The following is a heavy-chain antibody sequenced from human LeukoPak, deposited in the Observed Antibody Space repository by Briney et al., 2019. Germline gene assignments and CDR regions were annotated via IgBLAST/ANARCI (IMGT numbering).Heavy chain of an antibody. Sequence: SETLSLTCTVSGGSISSSSYYWGWIRQPPGKGLEWIGSIYYSGSTYYNPSLKSRVTISVDTSKNQFSLKLSSVTAADTAVYYCARQGLSGSYIPRYFDYWGQGTLVTVSS. D-gene: IGHD1-26*01. J-gene: IGHJ4*02. CDR3: ARQGLSGSYIPRYFDY. V-gene: IGHV4-39*01. CDR2: IYYSGST. CDR1: GGSISSSSYY.